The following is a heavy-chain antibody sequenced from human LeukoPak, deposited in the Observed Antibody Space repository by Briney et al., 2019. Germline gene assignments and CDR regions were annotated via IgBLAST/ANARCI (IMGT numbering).Heavy chain of an antibody. J-gene: IGHJ4*02. D-gene: IGHD5-18*01. CDR3: ARADTAMVDFDY. V-gene: IGHV1-69*06. CDR1: GGTFTSYD. CDR2: IIPIFGTA. Sequence: SVKVSCKASGGTFTSYDISWVRQAPGQGLEWMGGIIPIFGTANYAQKFQGRVTITADKSTSTAYMELSSLRSEDTAVYYCARADTAMVDFDYWGQGTLVTVSS.